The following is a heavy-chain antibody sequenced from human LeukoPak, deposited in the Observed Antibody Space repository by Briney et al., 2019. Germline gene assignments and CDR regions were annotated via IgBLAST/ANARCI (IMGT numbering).Heavy chain of an antibody. CDR3: AKDHLLVATISAPYSSSWEFDY. D-gene: IGHD6-13*01. J-gene: IGHJ4*02. CDR2: IYSGGST. CDR1: GFTVSSNY. Sequence: PGGSLRLSCAASGFTVSSNYMSWVRQAPGKGLEWVSVIYSGGSTYYADSVKGRFTISRDNSKNTLYLQMNSLRAEDTAVYYCAKDHLLVATISAPYSSSWEFDYWGQGTLVTVSS. V-gene: IGHV3-66*01.